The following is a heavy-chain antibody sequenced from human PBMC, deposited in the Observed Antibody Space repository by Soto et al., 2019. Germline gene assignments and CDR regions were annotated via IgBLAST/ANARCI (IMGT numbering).Heavy chain of an antibody. V-gene: IGHV2-5*02. Sequence: QITLKESGPPLVKPTQTLTLTCTFSGFSLSTSGVGVGWIRQPPGKALEWLALIYWDDDKRYSPSLKSRLTITKDTSKNQVVLTMTNMDPVDTATYYCAHTPFYDSSGKAWGYWGQGTLVTVSS. J-gene: IGHJ4*02. CDR3: AHTPFYDSSGKAWGY. CDR2: IYWDDDK. D-gene: IGHD3-22*01. CDR1: GFSLSTSGVG.